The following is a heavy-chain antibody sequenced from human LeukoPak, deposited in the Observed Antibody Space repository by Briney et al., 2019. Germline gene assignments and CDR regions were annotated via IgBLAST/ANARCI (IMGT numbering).Heavy chain of an antibody. D-gene: IGHD6-6*01. CDR1: GGTFSSYA. V-gene: IGHV1-69*05. J-gene: IGHJ6*03. Sequence: GASVKVSCKASGGTFSSYAISWVRQASGQGLEWMGRIIPIFGTANYAQKFQGRVTITTDESTSTAYMELSSLRSEDTAVYYCARVVAGYSSSAQRYYYYMDVWGKGTTVTVSS. CDR2: IIPIFGTA. CDR3: ARVVAGYSSSAQRYYYYMDV.